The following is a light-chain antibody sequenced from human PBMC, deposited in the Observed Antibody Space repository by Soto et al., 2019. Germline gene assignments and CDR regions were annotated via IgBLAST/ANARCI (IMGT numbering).Light chain of an antibody. V-gene: IGKV2-40*01. Sequence: DIVMTQTPLSLPVTPGEPASISCGSSQSLLDSDDGNTYLDWYLQKPGQSPQLLIYTVSYRASGVPDRFSGSGSGTDFTLKISRVEAVDVVVYYCMQRIEFPRTFGGGTKVDI. CDR2: TVS. CDR1: QSLLDSDDGNTY. J-gene: IGKJ4*01. CDR3: MQRIEFPRT.